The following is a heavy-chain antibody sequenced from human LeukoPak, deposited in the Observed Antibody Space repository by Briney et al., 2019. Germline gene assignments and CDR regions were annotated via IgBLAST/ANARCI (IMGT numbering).Heavy chain of an antibody. CDR1: GFTFSSYA. Sequence: GGSLRLSCSASGFTFSSYAMYWVRQAPGKGLEYVSAISSNVVSTYYADSVKGRFTISRDNSKNTLYLQMTSLGDEDTAVYYCVKKAVGGAKGWFDPWGQGTLVTVSS. V-gene: IGHV3-64D*06. CDR3: VKKAVGGAKGWFDP. D-gene: IGHD1-26*01. J-gene: IGHJ5*02. CDR2: ISSNVVST.